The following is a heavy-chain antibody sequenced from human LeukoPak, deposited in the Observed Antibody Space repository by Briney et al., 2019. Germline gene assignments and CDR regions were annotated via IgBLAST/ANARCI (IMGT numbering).Heavy chain of an antibody. V-gene: IGHV5-51*01. CDR3: ARQFGSGYSSSTDDY. CDR1: GYSFTSYW. Sequence: GESLKISCKGSGYSFTSYWIGWVRQTPGKGLEWMGIIYPGDSDTRYSPSFQGQVTISADKSISTAYLQWSSLKASDTAMYYCARQFGSGYSSSTDDYWGQGTLVTVSS. D-gene: IGHD6-13*01. CDR2: IYPGDSDT. J-gene: IGHJ4*02.